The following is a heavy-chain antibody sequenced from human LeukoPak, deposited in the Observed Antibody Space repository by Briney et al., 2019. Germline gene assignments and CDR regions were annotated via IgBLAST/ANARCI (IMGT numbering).Heavy chain of an antibody. D-gene: IGHD5-18*01. Sequence: ASVKVSCKPSGYNFNRYTITWVRQAPGQGLEWMGWVSTSNGDTNYAENFQGRLTMTTETVTKTAYMELRRLRSGDTAIYFCARVSDTSMVTPGFDSWGQGTLVTVSS. CDR2: VSTSNGDT. J-gene: IGHJ4*02. CDR3: ARVSDTSMVTPGFDS. CDR1: GYNFNRYT. V-gene: IGHV1-18*01.